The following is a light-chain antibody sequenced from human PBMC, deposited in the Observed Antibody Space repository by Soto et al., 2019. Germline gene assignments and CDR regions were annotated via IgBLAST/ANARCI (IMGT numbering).Light chain of an antibody. CDR1: QSISNW. CDR2: DAS. Sequence: DIQMTQSPSTLSASVGDRVTITCRASQSISNWLAWYQQRPGKSPNLLIFDASKLQSGVPSRFSGSVSGTEFTLTISSLQPDDVATYYCKQFNSYSPVFRQGTKVEI. V-gene: IGKV1-5*01. J-gene: IGKJ1*01. CDR3: KQFNSYSPV.